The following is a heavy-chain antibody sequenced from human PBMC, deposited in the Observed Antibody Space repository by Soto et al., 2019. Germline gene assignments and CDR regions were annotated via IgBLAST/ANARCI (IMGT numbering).Heavy chain of an antibody. CDR3: ARKVFRGAPPFAH. CDR1: GGSISSYY. Sequence: PSETLSLTCTVSGGSISSYYWSWIRQPPGKGLEWIGYIYYSGSTNYNPSLKSRVTISVDTSKNQFSLKLSSVTAADTAVYYCARKVFRGAPPFAHWAQRTLFTASS. D-gene: IGHD3-10*01. J-gene: IGHJ4*02. CDR2: IYYSGST. V-gene: IGHV4-59*01.